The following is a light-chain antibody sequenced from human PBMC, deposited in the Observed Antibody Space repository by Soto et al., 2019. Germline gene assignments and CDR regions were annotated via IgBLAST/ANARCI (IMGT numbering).Light chain of an antibody. CDR2: GNS. J-gene: IGLJ1*01. CDR3: QSYDSILSGSKV. Sequence: QSALTQPPSVSGAPGQRVTISCTGSGSNIGAGYDVHWYQQLPGTAPKLLIYGNSNRPSGVPDRFSGSKSGTSASLAITGLQAEDEADYYCQSYDSILSGSKVFGTGTKVTVL. CDR1: GSNIGAGYD. V-gene: IGLV1-40*01.